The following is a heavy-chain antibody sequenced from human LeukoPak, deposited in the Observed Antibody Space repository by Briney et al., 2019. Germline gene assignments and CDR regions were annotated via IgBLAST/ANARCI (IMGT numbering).Heavy chain of an antibody. V-gene: IGHV3-30-3*01. D-gene: IGHD3-10*01. J-gene: IGHJ4*02. CDR2: ISYDGSNK. CDR1: GFTFSSYA. Sequence: GGSLRLSCAASGFTFSSYAMHWVRQAPGKGLEWVAVISYDGSNKYYADSVKGRFTISRDNSKNTLYLQMNSLRAEDTAVYYCARGGYYGSGIRGAFDYWGQGTLVTVSS. CDR3: ARGGYYGSGIRGAFDY.